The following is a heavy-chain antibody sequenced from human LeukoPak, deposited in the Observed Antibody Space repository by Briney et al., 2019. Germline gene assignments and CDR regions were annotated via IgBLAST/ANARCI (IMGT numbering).Heavy chain of an antibody. Sequence: VASVKVSCKASGYTFTDYYIHWVRQAPGQGLERMGRINPKSGGTNYAQKFQGRVTMTRDTSIATAYMELNNLRSDDTAAFYCARSWTKTNYHYMDVWAKGTTVTVS. J-gene: IGHJ6*03. V-gene: IGHV1-2*06. CDR3: ARSWTKTNYHYMDV. D-gene: IGHD1-14*01. CDR1: GYTFTDYY. CDR2: INPKSGGT.